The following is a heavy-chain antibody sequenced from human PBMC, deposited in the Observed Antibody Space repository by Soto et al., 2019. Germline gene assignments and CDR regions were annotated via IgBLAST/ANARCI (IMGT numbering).Heavy chain of an antibody. CDR2: ISSSSSYI. CDR3: ARDHGPYSSSYDY. CDR1: GFTFSSYS. V-gene: IGHV3-21*01. D-gene: IGHD6-13*01. J-gene: IGHJ4*02. Sequence: EVQLVESGGGLVKPGGSLRLSCAASGFTFSSYSMNWVRQAPGKGLEWVSSISSSSSYIYYADSVKGRFTISRDNAKNSLYLQMNSLRAEDTAVYYCARDHGPYSSSYDYWGQGTLVTVSS.